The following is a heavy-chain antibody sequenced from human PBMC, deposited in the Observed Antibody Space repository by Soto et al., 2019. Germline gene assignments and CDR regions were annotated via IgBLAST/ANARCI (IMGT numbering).Heavy chain of an antibody. CDR2: ISAYNGNT. V-gene: IGHV1-18*01. J-gene: IGHJ4*02. CDR1: GYTFTSYG. Sequence: QVQLVQSGAEVKKPGASVKVSCKASGYTFTSYGISWVRQAPGQGLEWMGWISAYNGNTNYAQKLQGRVTMTTDTSTSTAYMELRSLGSDDTAVYYCASGYCSSTSCSQSTFDYWGQGTLVTVSS. CDR3: ASGYCSSTSCSQSTFDY. D-gene: IGHD2-2*03.